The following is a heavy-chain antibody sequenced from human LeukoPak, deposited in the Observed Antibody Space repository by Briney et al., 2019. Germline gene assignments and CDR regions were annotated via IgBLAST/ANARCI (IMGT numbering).Heavy chain of an antibody. D-gene: IGHD3-10*01. J-gene: IGHJ4*02. CDR3: ARALEGGSGPVPDY. CDR1: GGSISSYY. Sequence: PSETLSLTCTVSGGSISSYYWSWIRQPPGKGLEWIGYIYYSGSTNYNPSLKSRVTISVDTSKNQFSLKLSSVTAADTAVYYCARALEGGSGPVPDYWGQGTLVTVSS. CDR2: IYYSGST. V-gene: IGHV4-59*01.